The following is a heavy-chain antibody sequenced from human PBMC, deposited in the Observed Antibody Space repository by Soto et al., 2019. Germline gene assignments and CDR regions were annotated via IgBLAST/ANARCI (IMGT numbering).Heavy chain of an antibody. CDR1: GGSISSSSYY. Sequence: QLQLQESGPGLVKPSETLSLTCTVSGGSISSSSYYWGWIRQPPGKGLEWIGSIYYSGSTYYNPSLKSRVTISVDTSNNHCSLKLSSVTAADTAVYYCARHTPAISISDHWGQGTLVTVSS. CDR2: IYYSGST. V-gene: IGHV4-39*01. D-gene: IGHD2-15*01. J-gene: IGHJ4*02. CDR3: ARHTPAISISDH.